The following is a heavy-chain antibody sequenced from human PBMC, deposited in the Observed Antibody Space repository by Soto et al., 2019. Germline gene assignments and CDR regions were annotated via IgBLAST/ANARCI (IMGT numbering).Heavy chain of an antibody. CDR1: GFTFSSYA. D-gene: IGHD1-26*01. J-gene: IGHJ4*02. CDR3: AKTLTAGSYYGFAPYYFDY. V-gene: IGHV3-23*01. Sequence: GGSLRLSCAASGFTFSSYAMSWVRQAPGKGLEWVSAISGSGGSTYYADSVKGRFTISRDNSKNTLYLQMNSLRAEDTAVYYCAKTLTAGSYYGFAPYYFDYWGQGTLVTVSS. CDR2: ISGSGGST.